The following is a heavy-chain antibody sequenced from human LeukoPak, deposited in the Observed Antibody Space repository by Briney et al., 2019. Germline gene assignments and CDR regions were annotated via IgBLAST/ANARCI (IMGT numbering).Heavy chain of an antibody. CDR3: AREIVGGFNPGAY. CDR2: IHRSGST. D-gene: IGHD1-14*01. CDR1: PDSTTSNF. Sequence: PSETLSLTCTVSPDSTTSNFWSWVRQPPGKGLEWIGEIHRSGSTDYNPSLQSRVTISIDRSKNQIALELSSVTAADTAVYYCAREIVGGFNPGAYWGQGTLVTVSS. V-gene: IGHV4-4*02. J-gene: IGHJ4*02.